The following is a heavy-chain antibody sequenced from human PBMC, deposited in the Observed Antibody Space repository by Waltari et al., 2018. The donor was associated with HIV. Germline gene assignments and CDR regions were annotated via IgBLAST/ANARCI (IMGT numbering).Heavy chain of an antibody. CDR1: GFTFSSYS. Sequence: VESGGGLVKPGGSLRLSCAASGFTFSSYSMNWVRQAPGKGLEWVSSISSSSSYIYYADSVKGRFTISRDNAKNSLYLQMNSLRAEDTAVYYCARVRDYYDSSGYRYFDYWGQGTLVTVSS. CDR2: ISSSSSYI. J-gene: IGHJ4*02. V-gene: IGHV3-21*01. D-gene: IGHD3-22*01. CDR3: ARVRDYYDSSGYRYFDY.